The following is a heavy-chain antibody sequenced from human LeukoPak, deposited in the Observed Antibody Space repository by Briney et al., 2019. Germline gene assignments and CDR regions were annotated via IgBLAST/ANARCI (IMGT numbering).Heavy chain of an antibody. V-gene: IGHV4-39*07. CDR2: INHSGST. CDR3: ARLSEMATMPDY. D-gene: IGHD5-24*01. J-gene: IGHJ4*02. Sequence: SETLSLTYTVSGGSISSSSYYWGWIRQPPGKGLEWIGEINHSGSTNYNPSLKSRVTISVDTSKNQFSLKLSSVTAADTAVYYCARLSEMATMPDYWGQGTLVTVSS. CDR1: GGSISSSSYY.